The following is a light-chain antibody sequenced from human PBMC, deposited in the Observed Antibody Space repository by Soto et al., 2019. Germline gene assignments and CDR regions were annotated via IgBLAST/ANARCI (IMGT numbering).Light chain of an antibody. CDR1: QSVSGY. V-gene: IGKV3-11*01. CDR2: DAS. CDR3: QQHLGRHT. J-gene: IGKJ2*01. Sequence: DIVLTQSPVTLSLYPGERATLSCRASQSVSGYLVWYQQKPGQAPRLLIYDASTGAAGIPARFIGSGSGTDFTLTISSLEPEDSAVYYCQQHLGRHTFGQGTKVDIK.